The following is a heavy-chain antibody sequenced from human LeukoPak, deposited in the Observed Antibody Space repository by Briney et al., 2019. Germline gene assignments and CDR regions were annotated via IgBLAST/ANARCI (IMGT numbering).Heavy chain of an antibody. CDR2: ISTSSTYI. V-gene: IGHV3-21*01. CDR3: ARPIYCSSTSCPPDY. Sequence: GGSLRLSCAASGFTFSSYSMNWVRQAPGKGLEWVSSISTSSTYIYYAGSVKGRFTISRDNAKNSLYLEMNSLRAEDTAVYYCARPIYCSSTSCPPDYWGRGTLVTVSS. J-gene: IGHJ4*02. CDR1: GFTFSSYS. D-gene: IGHD2-2*01.